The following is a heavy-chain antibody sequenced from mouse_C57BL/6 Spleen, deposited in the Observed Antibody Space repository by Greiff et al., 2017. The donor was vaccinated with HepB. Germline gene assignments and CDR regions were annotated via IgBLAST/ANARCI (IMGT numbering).Heavy chain of an antibody. CDR2: ISSGSSTI. CDR1: GFTFSDYG. J-gene: IGHJ3*01. V-gene: IGHV5-17*01. CDR3: ALITTVAY. D-gene: IGHD1-1*01. Sequence: EVKVVESGGGLVKPGGSLKLSCAASGFTFSDYGMHWVRQAPEKGLEWVAYISSGSSTIYYADTVKGRFTISRDNAKNTLFLQMTSLRSEDTAMYYCALITTVAYWGQGTLVTVSA.